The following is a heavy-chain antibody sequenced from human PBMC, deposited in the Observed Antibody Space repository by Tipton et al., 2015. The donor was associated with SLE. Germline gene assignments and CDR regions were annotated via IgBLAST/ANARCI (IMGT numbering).Heavy chain of an antibody. J-gene: IGHJ4*02. Sequence: TLSLTCTVSGGSISSSSYYWGWIRQPAGKGLEWIGRIYTSGSTNYNPSLKSRVTISVDTSKNQFSLKLSSVTAADTAVYYCARDTAMAFDYWGQGTLVTVSS. CDR1: GGSISSSSYY. CDR3: ARDTAMAFDY. D-gene: IGHD5-18*01. CDR2: IYTSGST. V-gene: IGHV4-61*02.